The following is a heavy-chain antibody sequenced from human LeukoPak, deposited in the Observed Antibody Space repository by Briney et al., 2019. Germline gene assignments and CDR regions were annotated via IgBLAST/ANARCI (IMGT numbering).Heavy chain of an antibody. V-gene: IGHV4-30-2*01. CDR1: GGSISSGGYY. J-gene: IGHJ3*02. CDR2: IYHSGST. CDR3: ARGARSGSYQDAFDI. Sequence: PSETLSLTCTVSGGSISSGGYYWSWIRQPPGKGLEWIGYIYHSGSTYYNPSLKSRVTISVDRSKNQFSLKLSSVTAADTAVYYCARGARSGSYQDAFDIWGQGTMVTVSS. D-gene: IGHD1-26*01.